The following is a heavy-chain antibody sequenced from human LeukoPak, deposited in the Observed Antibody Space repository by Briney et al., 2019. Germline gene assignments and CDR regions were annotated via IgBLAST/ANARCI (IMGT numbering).Heavy chain of an antibody. V-gene: IGHV4-59*08. CDR3: ARLGGRCSSTSCRSGAFDI. CDR2: IYYSGST. Sequence: YXWSWIRQPPGKGLEWIGYIYYSGSTNYDPSLKSRVTISVDTSKNQFSLKLSSVTAADTAVYYCARLGGRCSSTSCRSGAFDIWGQGTMVTVSS. CDR1: YX. D-gene: IGHD2-2*01. J-gene: IGHJ3*02.